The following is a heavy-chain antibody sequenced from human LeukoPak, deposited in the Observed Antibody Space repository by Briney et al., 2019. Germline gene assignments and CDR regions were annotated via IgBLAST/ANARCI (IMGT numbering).Heavy chain of an antibody. V-gene: IGHV4-30-4*02. J-gene: IGHJ4*02. D-gene: IGHD4-23*01. CDR3: AREVTYADY. Sequence: SETLSLTCTVSGGSISSGDYYWSWIRQPPGKGLEWIGYIYYSGSTYYNPSLKSRVTMSVNTSKNQFSLKLSAVTAADTAVYYCAREVTYADYWGQGTLVTVSS. CDR1: GGSISSGDYY. CDR2: IYYSGST.